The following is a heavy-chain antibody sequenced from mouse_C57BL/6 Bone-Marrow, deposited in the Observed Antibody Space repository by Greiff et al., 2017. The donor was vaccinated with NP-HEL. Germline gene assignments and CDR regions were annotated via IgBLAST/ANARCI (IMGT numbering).Heavy chain of an antibody. J-gene: IGHJ2*01. V-gene: IGHV1-19*01. CDR3: ARWIYYYGSSPDY. CDR2: INPYNGGT. D-gene: IGHD1-1*01. CDR1: GYTFTDYY. Sequence: VQLQQSGPVLVKPGASVKMSCKASGYTFTDYYMNWVKQSHGKSLEWIGVINPYNGGTSYNQKFKGKATLTVDKSSSTAYMELNSLTSEDSAVYYCARWIYYYGSSPDYWGQGTTLTVSS.